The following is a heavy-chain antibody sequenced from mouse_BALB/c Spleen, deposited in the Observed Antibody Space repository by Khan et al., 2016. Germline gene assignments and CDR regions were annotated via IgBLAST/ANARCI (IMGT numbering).Heavy chain of an antibody. Sequence: QIQLVQSGPELKKPGETVKISCKASGYTFTNYGMNWVKQAPGKGLKWMGWINTNTGEPTYAEEFKGRFAFSLETSASTAYLQINNLKNEDTATYVCADDYYGSNWFAYWGQGTLVTVSA. D-gene: IGHD1-1*01. CDR3: ADDYYGSNWFAY. V-gene: IGHV9-3*02. CDR1: GYTFTNYG. CDR2: INTNTGEP. J-gene: IGHJ3*01.